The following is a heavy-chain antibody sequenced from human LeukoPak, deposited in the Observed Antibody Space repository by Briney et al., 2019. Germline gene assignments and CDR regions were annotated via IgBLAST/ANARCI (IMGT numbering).Heavy chain of an antibody. CDR2: MNPNSGNT. J-gene: IGHJ4*02. D-gene: IGHD3-22*01. Sequence: GASGKVSCKASGYTFTSYDINWVRQATGQGLEWMGWMNPNSGNTGYAQKFQGRVTMTRNTSISTAYMELSSLRSEDTAVYYCASGYYYDSSGYLPDHYWGQGTLVTVSS. CDR3: ASGYYYDSSGYLPDHY. CDR1: GYTFTSYD. V-gene: IGHV1-8*01.